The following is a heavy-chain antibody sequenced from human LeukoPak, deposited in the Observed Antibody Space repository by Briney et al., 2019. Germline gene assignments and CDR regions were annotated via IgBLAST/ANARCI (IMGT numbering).Heavy chain of an antibody. CDR2: INHSGST. Sequence: SETLSLTCAVYGGSFSGYYWSWIRQPPGKGLEWIGEINHSGSTNYNPSLKSRVTISVDTSKNQFSLKLSSVTAADKAVYYCARVSQQLIIDYWGQGTLVTVSS. J-gene: IGHJ4*02. CDR1: GGSFSGYY. V-gene: IGHV4-34*01. CDR3: ARVSQQLIIDY. D-gene: IGHD6-13*01.